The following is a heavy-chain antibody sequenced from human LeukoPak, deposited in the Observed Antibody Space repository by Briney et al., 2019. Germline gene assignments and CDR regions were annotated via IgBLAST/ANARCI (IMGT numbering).Heavy chain of an antibody. CDR2: FDPEDGET. CDR3: ATDGSGAEWGGWFDP. D-gene: IGHD6-19*01. V-gene: IGHV1-24*01. Sequence: GASVKVSCKVSGYNLSELSIHWVRQTPGEGLEWMGGFDPEDGETVYAQKFQGRVIMTEDTSTGTAYMELSSLRSEDTAVYYCATDGSGAEWGGWFDPWGQGILVTVSS. CDR1: GYNLSELS. J-gene: IGHJ5*02.